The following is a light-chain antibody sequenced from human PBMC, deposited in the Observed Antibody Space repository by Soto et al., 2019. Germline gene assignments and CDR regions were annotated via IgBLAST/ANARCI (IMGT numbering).Light chain of an antibody. V-gene: IGLV2-8*01. CDR2: EVS. CDR1: SSDVGGYNY. Sequence: SALTQPPSASGSPGQSVTISCTGTSSDVGGYNYVSWYQQHPGKAPKLMIYEVSKRPSGVPDRFSGSKSGNTASLTVSGLQAEDETDYYCNSYAGSNNWVFGGVTQLTVL. J-gene: IGLJ3*02. CDR3: NSYAGSNNWV.